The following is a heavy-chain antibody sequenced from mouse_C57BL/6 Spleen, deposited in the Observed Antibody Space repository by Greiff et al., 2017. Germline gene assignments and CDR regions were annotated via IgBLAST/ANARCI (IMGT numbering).Heavy chain of an antibody. CDR1: GYTFTDYN. CDR3: ARIYYDYDGDFDY. Sequence: DVKLVESGPELVKPGASVKMSCKASGYTFTDYNMHWVKQSHGKSLEWIGYINPNNGGTSYNQKFKGKATLTVNKSSSTAYMELRSLTSEDSAVYYCARIYYDYDGDFDYWGQGTTLTVSS. CDR2: INPNNGGT. J-gene: IGHJ2*01. D-gene: IGHD2-4*01. V-gene: IGHV1-22*01.